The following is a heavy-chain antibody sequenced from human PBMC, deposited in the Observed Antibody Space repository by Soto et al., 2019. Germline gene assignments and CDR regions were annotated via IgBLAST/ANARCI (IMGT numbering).Heavy chain of an antibody. J-gene: IGHJ6*03. V-gene: IGHV4-39*01. D-gene: IGHD5-12*01. CDR3: ARQIPTTIYSGYDSYYYYMDV. CDR1: GGSISSSSYY. Sequence: SETLSLTCTVSGGSISSSSYYWGWIRQPPGKGLEWIGSTYYSGSTYYNPSLKSRVTISVDTSKNQFSLKLSSVTAADTAVYYCARQIPTTIYSGYDSYYYYMDVWGKGTTVTAP. CDR2: TYYSGST.